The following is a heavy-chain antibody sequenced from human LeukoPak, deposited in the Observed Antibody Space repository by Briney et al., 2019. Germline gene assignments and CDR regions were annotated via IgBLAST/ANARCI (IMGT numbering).Heavy chain of an antibody. CDR3: ARDLAGDIVVVPVAQSFDY. CDR2: ISAYNGNT. D-gene: IGHD2-2*01. Sequence: ASVKVSCKASGGTFSSYAISWVRQAPGQGLEWMGWISAYNGNTNYAQKLQGRVTMTTDTSTSTAYMELRSLRSDDTAVYYCARDLAGDIVVVPVAQSFDYWGQGTLVTVSS. CDR1: GGTFSSYA. V-gene: IGHV1-18*01. J-gene: IGHJ4*02.